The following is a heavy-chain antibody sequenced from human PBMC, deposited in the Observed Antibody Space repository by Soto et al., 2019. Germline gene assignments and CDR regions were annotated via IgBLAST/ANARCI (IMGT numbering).Heavy chain of an antibody. V-gene: IGHV1-69*13. J-gene: IGHJ4*02. D-gene: IGHD4-17*01. CDR1: RFTFTSYA. CDR3: ARPRIPYGGNLRFDY. CDR2: IIPIFGTA. Sequence: GASAEVSSEAXRFTFTSYASSSLRHYPGQGLEWMGGIIPIFGTANYAQKFQGRVTITADESTSTAYMELSSLRSEDTAVYYCARPRIPYGGNLRFDYWGQGTLVTVSS.